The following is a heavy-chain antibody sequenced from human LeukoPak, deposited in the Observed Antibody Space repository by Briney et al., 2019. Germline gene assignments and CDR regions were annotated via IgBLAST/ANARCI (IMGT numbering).Heavy chain of an antibody. V-gene: IGHV5-51*01. CDR2: IYPGDSDT. CDR3: ARLRYSYGSVTLVSAFDI. D-gene: IGHD5-18*01. Sequence: GESLKISCKGSGYSFTSYWIGWVRQMPGKGLEWMGIIYPGDSDTRYSPSFQGQVTISADKSISTAYLQWSSLKASDTAMYYCARLRYSYGSVTLVSAFDIWGQGTMVTVSS. CDR1: GYSFTSYW. J-gene: IGHJ3*02.